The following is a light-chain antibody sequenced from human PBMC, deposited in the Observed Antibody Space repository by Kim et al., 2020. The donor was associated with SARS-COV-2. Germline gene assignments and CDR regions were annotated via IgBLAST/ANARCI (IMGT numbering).Light chain of an antibody. J-gene: IGKJ3*01. CDR3: QQANSFPFT. Sequence: AAVGDRVTITCRASQGIRSWLAWYQQKPGKAPKLLIYAASSLQSWVPSRFSGSGSGTDFTLTISSLQPEDFATYYCQQANSFPFTFGPGTKVDIK. V-gene: IGKV1-12*01. CDR2: AAS. CDR1: QGIRSW.